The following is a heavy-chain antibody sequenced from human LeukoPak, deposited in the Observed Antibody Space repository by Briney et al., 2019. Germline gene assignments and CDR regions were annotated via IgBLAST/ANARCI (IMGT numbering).Heavy chain of an antibody. CDR2: ISYDGSNK. Sequence: GRSLRLSCAASGFTFSSYAMHWVRQAPGKGLEWVAVISYDGSNKYYADSVKGRFTISRDNSKNTLYLQMNSLRAEDTAVYYCAREVAELERTSSFWFDYWGQGTLVTVSS. V-gene: IGHV3-30*01. D-gene: IGHD1-1*01. CDR1: GFTFSSYA. CDR3: AREVAELERTSSFWFDY. J-gene: IGHJ5*01.